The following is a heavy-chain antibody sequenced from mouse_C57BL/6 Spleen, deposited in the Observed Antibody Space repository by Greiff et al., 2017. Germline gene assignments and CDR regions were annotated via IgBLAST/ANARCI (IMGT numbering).Heavy chain of an antibody. CDR2: IDPSDSET. D-gene: IGHD2-2*01. V-gene: IGHV1-52*01. Sequence: QVQLQQPGAELVRPGSSVKLSCKASGYTFTSYWMHWVKQRPIQGLEWIGNIDPSDSETHYTQKFKGTATLAVDKSSSTACMQLSSLTSEDSSVYYCGRAIYGYYFDYWGKGTTLTVSS. CDR1: GYTFTSYW. J-gene: IGHJ2*01. CDR3: GRAIYGYYFDY.